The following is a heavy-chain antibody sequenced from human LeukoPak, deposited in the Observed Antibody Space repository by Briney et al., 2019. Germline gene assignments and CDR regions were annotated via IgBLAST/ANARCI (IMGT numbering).Heavy chain of an antibody. CDR2: IYYSGST. V-gene: IGHV4-39*01. CDR1: GGSISSSSYY. D-gene: IGHD6-19*01. J-gene: IGHJ4*02. CDR3: ARQGYSSGLDATDY. Sequence: PSETLSLTCTVSGGSISSSSYYWGWIRQPPGKGLEWIGSIYYSGSTYYNPSLKSRVTISVDTSKNQFSLKLSSVTAADTAVYYCARQGYSSGLDATDYWGQGTLVTVSS.